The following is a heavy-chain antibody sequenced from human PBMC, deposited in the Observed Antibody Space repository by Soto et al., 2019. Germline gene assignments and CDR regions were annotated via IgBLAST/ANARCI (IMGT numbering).Heavy chain of an antibody. CDR3: ARDGSGAAASPYFDS. Sequence: GGSLRLSCAASGFSFSSYTMHWVRQAPGKGLEWVSSISTSSTYRYIADSVTGRFTISIDNAQNSLCLRMTSLRADDTAVYYCARDGSGAAASPYFDSSNQGTLGTTSS. CDR1: GFSFSSYT. D-gene: IGHD6-25*01. CDR2: ISTSSTYR. J-gene: IGHJ4*02. V-gene: IGHV3-21*04.